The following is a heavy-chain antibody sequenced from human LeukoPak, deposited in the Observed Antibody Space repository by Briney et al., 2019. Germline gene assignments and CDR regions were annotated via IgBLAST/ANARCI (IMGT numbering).Heavy chain of an antibody. V-gene: IGHV3-30*03. CDR3: ARGASGGYRGTTIDY. CDR2: ISYDGSNK. D-gene: IGHD6-19*01. CDR1: GFTFSSYG. Sequence: GRSLRLSCAASGFTFSSYGMHWVRQAPGKGLEWVAVISYDGSNKYYADSVKGRFTISRDNSKNTLYLQMNSLRAEDTAVYYCARGASGGYRGTTIDYWGQGTLVTVSS. J-gene: IGHJ4*02.